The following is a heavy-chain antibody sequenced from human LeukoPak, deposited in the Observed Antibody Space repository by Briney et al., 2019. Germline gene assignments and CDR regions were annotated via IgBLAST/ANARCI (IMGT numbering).Heavy chain of an antibody. CDR2: ISSNGGST. V-gene: IGHV3-64*01. Sequence: GGSLRLSCAASGFTFSSYAMHWVRQAPGKGLEYVSAISSNGGSTYYANSVKGRFTISRDNSKNTLYLQMGSLRAEDMAVYYCTTSVVAATLFDYWGQGTLVTVSS. CDR1: GFTFSSYA. CDR3: TTSVVAATLFDY. J-gene: IGHJ4*02. D-gene: IGHD2-15*01.